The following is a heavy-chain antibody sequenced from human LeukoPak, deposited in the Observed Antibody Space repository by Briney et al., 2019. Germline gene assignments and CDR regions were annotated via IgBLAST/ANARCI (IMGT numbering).Heavy chain of an antibody. CDR2: ISSSSSYI. D-gene: IGHD2-15*01. CDR1: GFTFSSYS. J-gene: IGHJ4*02. CDR3: AAYCSGGSCYMDFDY. V-gene: IGHV3-21*01. Sequence: GGSLRLSCAASGFTFSSYSMNWVRQAPGKGQERVSSISSSSSYIYYADSVKGRFTISRNNAKNSLYLQMNSLRAEDTAVYYCAAYCSGGSCYMDFDYWGQGTLVTVSS.